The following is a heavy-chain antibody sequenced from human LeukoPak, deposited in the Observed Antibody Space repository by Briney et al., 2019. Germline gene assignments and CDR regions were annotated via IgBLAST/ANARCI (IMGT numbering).Heavy chain of an antibody. Sequence: PSQTLSLTCAISGDSVSSNSAAWNWIRQSPSRGLAWLRRTYYRSKWYNDYAVSVKSRITINPDTSKNQLSLQLTSVTPEDTAVYYCAKADMGGSYYNPECFWFDPWGQGTLVTVSS. J-gene: IGHJ5*02. CDR1: GDSVSSNSAA. CDR3: AKADMGGSYYNPECFWFDP. D-gene: IGHD1-26*01. CDR2: TYYRSKWYN. V-gene: IGHV6-1*01.